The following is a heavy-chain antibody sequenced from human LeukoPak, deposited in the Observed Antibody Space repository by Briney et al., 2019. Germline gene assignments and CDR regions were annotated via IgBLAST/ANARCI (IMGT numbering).Heavy chain of an antibody. CDR3: ARHSDYDILTGYQL. J-gene: IGHJ4*02. CDR1: GGSISSYY. D-gene: IGHD3-9*01. V-gene: IGHV4-59*08. CDR2: IYYSGST. Sequence: PSETLSLTCTVSGGSISSYYWSWIRQPPGKGLEWIGYIYYSGSTNYNPSPKSRVTIPVDTSKNQFSLKLSSVTAADTAVYYCARHSDYDILTGYQLWGQGTLVTVSS.